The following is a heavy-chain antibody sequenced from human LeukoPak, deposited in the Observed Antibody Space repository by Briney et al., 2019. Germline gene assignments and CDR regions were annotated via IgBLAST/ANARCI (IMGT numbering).Heavy chain of an antibody. V-gene: IGHV3-7*04. D-gene: IGHD6-6*01. Sequence: PGGSLRLSCAASGFTFSSYWMSWVRQAPGKGLEWVANIKQDGSEKYYVDSVKGRFTISRDNAKNLLYLQMNSLRADDTAVYYCARGARYFEYWGQGTLVTVST. CDR1: GFTFSSYW. CDR2: IKQDGSEK. J-gene: IGHJ4*02. CDR3: ARGARYFEY.